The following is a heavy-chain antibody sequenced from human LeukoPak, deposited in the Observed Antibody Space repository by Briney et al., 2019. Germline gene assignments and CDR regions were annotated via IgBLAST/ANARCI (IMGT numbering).Heavy chain of an antibody. J-gene: IGHJ3*02. Sequence: AGGSLRLSCAASGFTFSNYEMNWVRQAPGKGLEWVSYISSSGSTIYYGDSVKGRFTISRDNAKNSLYLQMNSLRAEDAAVYYCAKDGGYCSSTSCYVTDAFDIWGQGTMVTVSS. CDR3: AKDGGYCSSTSCYVTDAFDI. D-gene: IGHD2-2*01. CDR2: ISSSGSTI. V-gene: IGHV3-48*03. CDR1: GFTFSNYE.